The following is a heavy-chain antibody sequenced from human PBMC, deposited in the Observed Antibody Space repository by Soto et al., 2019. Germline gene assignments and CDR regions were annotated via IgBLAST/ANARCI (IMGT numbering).Heavy chain of an antibody. CDR2: IIPILGIA. Sequence: QVQLVQSGAEVKKPGSSVKVSCKASGGTFSSYTISWVRQAPGQGLEWMGRIIPILGIANYAQKFQGRVTITADKSTSTAYMELSSLRSEDTAVYYCARDPTRYFGWLPRDWGQGTLVTVSS. D-gene: IGHD3-9*01. CDR1: GGTFSSYT. J-gene: IGHJ4*02. V-gene: IGHV1-69*08. CDR3: ARDPTRYFGWLPRD.